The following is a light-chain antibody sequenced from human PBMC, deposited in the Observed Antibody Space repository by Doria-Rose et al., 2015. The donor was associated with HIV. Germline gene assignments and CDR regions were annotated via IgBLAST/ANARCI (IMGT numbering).Light chain of an antibody. CDR1: QRVKSSY. J-gene: IGKJ5*01. CDR3: QQYGTSRGT. CDR2: DAS. Sequence: TQSPGTLSLSPEERATLSCRASQRVKSSYLAWYQRKPGQAPRLVIYDASTRATGIPDRFSGSGSGTDFTLTISRLEPEDVAVYYCQQYGTSRGTFGQGTRLEIK. V-gene: IGKV3-20*01.